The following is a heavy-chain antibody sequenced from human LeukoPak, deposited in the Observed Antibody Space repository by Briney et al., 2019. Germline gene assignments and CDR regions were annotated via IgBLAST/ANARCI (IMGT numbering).Heavy chain of an antibody. J-gene: IGHJ4*02. V-gene: IGHV3-48*03. CDR1: GFTFSSYE. D-gene: IGHD1-14*01. CDR3: ARGDREPNDY. CDR2: ISSSGSTI. Sequence: PGGSLRLSCAASGFTFSSYEMNWVRQAPGKGLEWVSYISSSGSTIYYADSVKGRFTISRDNAKNSLYLQTNSLRAEDTAVYYCARGDREPNDYWGQGTLVTVSS.